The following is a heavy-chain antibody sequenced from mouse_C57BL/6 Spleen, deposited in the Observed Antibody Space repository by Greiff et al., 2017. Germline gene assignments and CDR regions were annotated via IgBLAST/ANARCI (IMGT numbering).Heavy chain of an antibody. D-gene: IGHD1-1*01. CDR2: IYPGDGDT. V-gene: IGHV1-80*01. CDR1: GYAFSSYW. Sequence: QVQLQQSGAELVKPGASVKISCKASGYAFSSYWMNWVKQRSGKGLEWIGQIYPGDGDTNYNGKFKGKATLTADKSSSTAYMQLSSLTSEDSAVYFCATGGPYAYFDYWGQGTTLTVSS. CDR3: ATGGPYAYFDY. J-gene: IGHJ2*01.